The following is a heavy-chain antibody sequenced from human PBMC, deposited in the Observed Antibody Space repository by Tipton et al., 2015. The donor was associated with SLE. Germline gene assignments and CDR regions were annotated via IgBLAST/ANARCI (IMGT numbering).Heavy chain of an antibody. CDR1: GGSISSSSYY. V-gene: IGHV4-39*07. CDR3: ARGLRGYDGS. CDR2: IYYSGRT. D-gene: IGHD5-12*01. J-gene: IGHJ5*02. Sequence: TLSLTCTVSGGSISSSSYYWGWIRQPPGKGLEWIGSIYYSGRTYYNPSLKSRVTISVDTSKNQFSLKLSSVTAADTAVYYCARGLRGYDGSWGQGTLVTVSS.